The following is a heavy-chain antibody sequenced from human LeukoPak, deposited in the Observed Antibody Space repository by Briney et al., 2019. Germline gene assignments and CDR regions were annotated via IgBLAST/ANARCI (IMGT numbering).Heavy chain of an antibody. CDR1: GGSFSGYH. D-gene: IGHD3-22*01. CDR2: INHSGST. CDR3: ARLYYHDSSGYPYFDY. Sequence: SETLSLTCAVYGGSFSGYHWSWIRQPPGKGLEWIGEINHSGSTNYNPSLTSRVTISVDTSKNQFSLKLSSVTAADTAVYYCARLYYHDSSGYPYFDYWGQGTLVTVSS. V-gene: IGHV4-34*01. J-gene: IGHJ4*02.